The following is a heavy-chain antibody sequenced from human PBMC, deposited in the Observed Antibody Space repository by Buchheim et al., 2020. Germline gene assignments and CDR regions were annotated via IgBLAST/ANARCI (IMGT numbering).Heavy chain of an antibody. D-gene: IGHD3-22*01. CDR1: GGSISSSNW. CDR2: IYHSGST. J-gene: IGHJ6*02. V-gene: IGHV4-4*02. CDR3: AREFISNYYDSSGYYMGAGGYYYYGMDV. Sequence: QVQLQESGPGLVKPSGTLSLTCAVSGGSISSSNWWSWVRQPPGKGLEWIGEIYHSGSTNYNPSLKSRVTISVDKSKNQFSLKLSSVTAADTAVYYCAREFISNYYDSSGYYMGAGGYYYYGMDVWGQGTT.